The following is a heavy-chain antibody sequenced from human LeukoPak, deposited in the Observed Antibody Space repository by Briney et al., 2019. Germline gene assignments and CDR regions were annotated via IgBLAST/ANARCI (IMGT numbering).Heavy chain of an antibody. CDR3: AKDGLYYDGSEHVYYFDS. D-gene: IGHD3-22*01. J-gene: IGHJ4*02. CDR1: GFSVSTNY. Sequence: PGGSLTLPCEGSGFSVSTNYMNWVRQAPGKGLEWVSILYSGSSTYYTDSVKGRFTVSRDDSKNTLYLHMNSLGAEDTAVYYCAKDGLYYDGSEHVYYFDSWGQGTLVTVSS. CDR2: LYSGSST. V-gene: IGHV3-53*01.